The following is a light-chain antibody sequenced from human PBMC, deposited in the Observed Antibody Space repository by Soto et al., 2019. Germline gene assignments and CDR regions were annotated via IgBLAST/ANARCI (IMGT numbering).Light chain of an antibody. CDR2: RNN. Sequence: QSVLTQPPSASGTPGQRVTISCSGSTSNIGTNYVYWYHQLPGTAPKLLISRNNQRPSGVPDRFSGSKSGTSASLAISGLRSEDEGDYHCAAWDDSLSGHYVFGTGTKVTVL. CDR1: TSNIGTNY. V-gene: IGLV1-47*01. J-gene: IGLJ1*01. CDR3: AAWDDSLSGHYV.